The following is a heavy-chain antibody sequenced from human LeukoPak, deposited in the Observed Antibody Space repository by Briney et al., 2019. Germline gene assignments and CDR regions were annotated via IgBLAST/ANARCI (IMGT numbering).Heavy chain of an antibody. V-gene: IGHV1-3*01. CDR3: ARDPDIVATIVS. CDR1: GYTFTSYA. CDR2: INAGTGDT. J-gene: IGHJ4*02. D-gene: IGHD5-12*01. Sequence: ASVKVSCKASGYTFTSYAMHRVRQAPGQSLEWMGWINAGTGDTKYSQKFQGRVTITRDTSASTAYMELSSLRSEDTAVYYCARDPDIVATIVSWGQGTLVTVSS.